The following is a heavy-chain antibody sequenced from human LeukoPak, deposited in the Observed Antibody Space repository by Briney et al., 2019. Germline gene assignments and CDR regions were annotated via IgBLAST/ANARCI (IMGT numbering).Heavy chain of an antibody. CDR1: GFTFSSYA. J-gene: IGHJ4*02. V-gene: IGHV3-23*01. CDR3: AKANPAYDSRGYYFDY. D-gene: IGHD3-3*01. CDR2: ISGSGGST. Sequence: GGSLRLSCAASGFTFSSYAMSWVRQAPGKGLEWVSAISGSGGSTYYADSVKGRFTISRDNSKNTLYLQMNSLRAEDTAVYYCAKANPAYDSRGYYFDYWGQGTLVTVSS.